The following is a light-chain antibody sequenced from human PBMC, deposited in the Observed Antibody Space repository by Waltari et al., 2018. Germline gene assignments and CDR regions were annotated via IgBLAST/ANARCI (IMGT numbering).Light chain of an antibody. CDR1: QSVTSTY. V-gene: IGKV3-20*01. Sequence: EIVLPQSPGTLSLSPGERATLSCRASQSVTSTYLAWYQQTPGQAPRLLIYGASTRATGIPDRFSGSGSGTDFTLPISRLEPEDFAVYYCQQYGNSPQTFGQGTKVEIK. J-gene: IGKJ1*01. CDR3: QQYGNSPQT. CDR2: GAS.